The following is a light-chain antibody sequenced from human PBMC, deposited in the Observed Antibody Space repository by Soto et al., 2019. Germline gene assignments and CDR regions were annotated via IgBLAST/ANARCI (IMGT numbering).Light chain of an antibody. J-gene: IGKJ5*01. CDR2: DAS. CDR3: QQYENLPT. V-gene: IGKV1-33*01. CDR1: QNINNY. Sequence: DIQMTQSPSSLSASVGDRVTITCQASQNINNYLNWYQQKPGRATKLLIYDASNLEAGVPSRFSGSGSGTYFAFTISRLQPEDIATYYCQQYENLPTFGQGTRLEIK.